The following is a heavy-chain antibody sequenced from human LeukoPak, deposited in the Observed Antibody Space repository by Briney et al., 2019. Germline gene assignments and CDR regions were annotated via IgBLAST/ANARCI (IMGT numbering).Heavy chain of an antibody. CDR2: INHSGST. Sequence: PSETLSLTCAVYGGSFSGYYWSWIRQPPGKGLEWIGEINHSGSTNYNPSLKSRVTISVDTPKNQFSLKLSSVTAADTAVYYCARYVGITMIVVVDDAFDIWGQGSMVTVSS. D-gene: IGHD3-22*01. CDR1: GGSFSGYY. CDR3: ARYVGITMIVVVDDAFDI. V-gene: IGHV4-34*01. J-gene: IGHJ3*02.